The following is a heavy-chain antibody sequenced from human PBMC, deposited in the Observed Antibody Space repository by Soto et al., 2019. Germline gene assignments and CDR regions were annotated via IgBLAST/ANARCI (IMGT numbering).Heavy chain of an antibody. CDR1: GFTFTSYA. Sequence: RRLSCVASGFTFTSYAMHWVRQAPGKGLVWLASKSHDGKNEYYADFVKGRFTISRDNSKNTLSLEMNNLRAEDTAVYHCVRGGGSFDYWGQGTLVTVSS. CDR3: VRGGGSFDY. V-gene: IGHV3-30*04. J-gene: IGHJ4*02. CDR2: KSHDGKNE. D-gene: IGHD1-26*01.